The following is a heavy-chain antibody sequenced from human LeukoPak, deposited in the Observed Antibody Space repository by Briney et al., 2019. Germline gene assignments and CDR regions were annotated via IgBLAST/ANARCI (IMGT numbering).Heavy chain of an antibody. CDR3: ARPHYYDSSGYYFRYFDY. D-gene: IGHD3-22*01. V-gene: IGHV1-2*02. CDR2: IKPNSGGT. J-gene: IGHJ4*02. CDR1: GYTFTGYY. Sequence: ASVKVSCKASGYTFTGYYMHWVRQAPGQGLEWMGWIKPNSGGTNYAQKFQGRVTMTRDTSISTAYMELSRLRSDDTAVYYCARPHYYDSSGYYFRYFDYWGQGTLVTVSS.